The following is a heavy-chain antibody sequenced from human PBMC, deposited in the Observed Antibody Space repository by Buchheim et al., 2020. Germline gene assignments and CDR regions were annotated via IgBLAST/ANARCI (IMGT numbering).Heavy chain of an antibody. J-gene: IGHJ6*02. D-gene: IGHD2-2*02. CDR3: ARMPLDIVVVPAAISYYYGMDV. CDR1: GGSFSGYY. CDR2: INHSGST. V-gene: IGHV4-34*01. Sequence: QVQLQQWGAGLLKPSETLSLTCAVYGGSFSGYYWSWIRQPPGKGLEWIGEINHSGSTNYNPSLKSRVTISVDTSKNQFSLKLSSVTAADTAVYYCARMPLDIVVVPAAISYYYGMDVWGQGTT.